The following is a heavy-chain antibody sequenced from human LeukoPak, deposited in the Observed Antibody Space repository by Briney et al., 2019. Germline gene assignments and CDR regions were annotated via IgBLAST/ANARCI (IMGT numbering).Heavy chain of an antibody. CDR2: IKSKTDGGTT. D-gene: IGHD4-17*01. J-gene: IGHJ6*02. CDR1: GFTFSSYS. Sequence: PGGSLRLSCAASGFTFSSYSMNWVRQAPGKGLEWVGRIKSKTDGGTTDYAAPVKGRFTISRDDSKNTLYLQMNSLKTEDTAVYYCTTDGSRSTVTLLDVWGQGTTVTVSS. CDR3: TTDGSRSTVTLLDV. V-gene: IGHV3-15*01.